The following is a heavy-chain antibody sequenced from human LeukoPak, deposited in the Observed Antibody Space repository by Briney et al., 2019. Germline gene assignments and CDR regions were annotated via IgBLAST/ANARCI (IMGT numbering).Heavy chain of an antibody. J-gene: IGHJ4*02. CDR3: ARARRGYVRLDY. CDR1: GGSFSGYY. V-gene: IGHV4-34*01. Sequence: KTSETLSLTCAVYGGSFSGYYWSWIRQPPGKGLEWIGEINHSGSTNYNPSLKSRVTISVDTSKNQFSLKLSSVTDADTALYYCARARRGYVRLDYWGQGTLVTVSS. CDR2: INHSGST. D-gene: IGHD5-12*01.